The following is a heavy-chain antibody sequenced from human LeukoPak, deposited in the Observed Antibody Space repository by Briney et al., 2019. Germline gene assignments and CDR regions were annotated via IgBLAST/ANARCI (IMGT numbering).Heavy chain of an antibody. Sequence: GGSLRLSCAASGFTFSSYGMHWVRQAPGKGLEWVAVIWYDGSNKYYADSVKGRFTISRDNSKNTLYLQMNSLRAEDTAVYYCASPPPVQCSGGSCYSTYYGMDVWGKGTTVTSSS. J-gene: IGHJ6*04. CDR1: GFTFSSYG. V-gene: IGHV3-33*01. D-gene: IGHD2-15*01. CDR3: ASPPPVQCSGGSCYSTYYGMDV. CDR2: IWYDGSNK.